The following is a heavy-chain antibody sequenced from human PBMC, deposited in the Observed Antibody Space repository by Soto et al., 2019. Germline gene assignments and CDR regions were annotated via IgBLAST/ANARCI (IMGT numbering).Heavy chain of an antibody. Sequence: EVQLVESGGGLVQPGRSLRLSCAASGFIFDNSGMHWVRQAPGKGLEWVSGISWNGGNIGYADSVKGRFSISRDNAKDSLFLQMNSLRPDDTAFYYCVKAGGRDLIVEDPVYFDIWGQGTLVTVSS. V-gene: IGHV3-9*01. CDR1: GFIFDNSG. J-gene: IGHJ4*02. CDR2: ISWNGGNI. D-gene: IGHD2-21*01. CDR3: VKAGGRDLIVEDPVYFDI.